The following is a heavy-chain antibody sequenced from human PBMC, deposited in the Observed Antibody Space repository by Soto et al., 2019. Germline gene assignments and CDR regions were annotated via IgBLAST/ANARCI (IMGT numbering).Heavy chain of an antibody. CDR2: IYYSGST. CDR3: ARRSGYSSGWGANWFDP. V-gene: IGHV4-39*01. Sequence: SETLSLTCTVSGGSISSSSYYWGWIRQPPGKGLEWIGSIYYSGSTYYNPSLKSRVTISVDTSKNQFSLKLSSVTAADTAVYYCARRSGYSSGWGANWFDPWGQGTLVT. CDR1: GGSISSSSYY. J-gene: IGHJ5*02. D-gene: IGHD6-19*01.